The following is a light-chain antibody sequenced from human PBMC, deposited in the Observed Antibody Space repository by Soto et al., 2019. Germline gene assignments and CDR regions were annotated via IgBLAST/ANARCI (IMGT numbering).Light chain of an antibody. CDR2: GAS. CDR3: QQYGSSPYT. Sequence: EIVLTQSPGTLSLSPGERATLSCRASQSVSSSYLGWYQQKPGQAPRLLIYGASNRATGIPDRFSGSGSGTDFTLTISRLEPEDFAVYYCQQYGSSPYTFGQGTKLEMK. V-gene: IGKV3-20*01. J-gene: IGKJ2*01. CDR1: QSVSSSY.